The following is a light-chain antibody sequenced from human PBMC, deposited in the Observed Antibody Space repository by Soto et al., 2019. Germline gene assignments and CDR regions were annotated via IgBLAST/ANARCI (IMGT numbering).Light chain of an antibody. CDR2: WAS. J-gene: IGKJ4*01. CDR1: QTVLYSSNNKNY. Sequence: DIVMTQSPDSLAVSLGERATINCKSSQTVLYSSNNKNYLAWYQQKPGQPPKLLIYWASTRQSGVPDRFSGGGSGTDFTLTISSLQAEDVAVYYCQQYYSTPLTFGGGTKVELK. V-gene: IGKV4-1*01. CDR3: QQYYSTPLT.